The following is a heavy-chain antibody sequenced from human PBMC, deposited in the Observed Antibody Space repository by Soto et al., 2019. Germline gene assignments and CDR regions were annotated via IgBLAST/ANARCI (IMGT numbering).Heavy chain of an antibody. Sequence: QVQLVESGGGVVQPGRSWRLSCAGSGSTFSNYGWHWVRKAPGRGRGWVAVISYDGSHKYYADSVKGRFTISRDNSNNMLYLQMDSLRAEDTAVYYCAKDGAPRYCSRSSCHPAGAYWGQGTLVTVSS. CDR2: ISYDGSHK. J-gene: IGHJ4*02. D-gene: IGHD2-15*01. CDR1: GSTFSNYG. CDR3: AKDGAPRYCSRSSCHPAGAY. V-gene: IGHV3-30*18.